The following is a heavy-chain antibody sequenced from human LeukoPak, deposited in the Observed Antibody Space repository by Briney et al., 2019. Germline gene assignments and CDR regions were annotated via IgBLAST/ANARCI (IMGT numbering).Heavy chain of an antibody. CDR2: ISGSGGST. D-gene: IGHD1-26*01. V-gene: IGHV3-23*01. J-gene: IGHJ4*02. Sequence: PRGSLRLSCAASGFTFSSYAMSWVRQAPGKGLEWVSAISGSGGSTYYADPVKGRFTISRDNSKNTLYLQMNSLRAEDTAVYYCAKDGRGPIVGATSWGVDYWGQGTLVTVSS. CDR3: AKDGRGPIVGATSWGVDY. CDR1: GFTFSSYA.